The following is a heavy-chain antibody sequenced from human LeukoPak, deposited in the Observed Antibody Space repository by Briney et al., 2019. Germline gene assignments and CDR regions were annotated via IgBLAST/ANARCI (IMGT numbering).Heavy chain of an antibody. CDR3: ATPGMVRGARGPKFDH. CDR2: IIPIFGTA. CDR1: GGTFSSYA. Sequence: SVKVSCKASGGTFSSYAISWGRQAPGQGLEWMGGIIPIFGTANYAKKFQGRVTITAEESTRKAYFELRSLRSEETAVYYCATPGMVRGARGPKFDHWGQGPLVTVSS. J-gene: IGHJ4*02. V-gene: IGHV1-69*13. D-gene: IGHD3-10*01.